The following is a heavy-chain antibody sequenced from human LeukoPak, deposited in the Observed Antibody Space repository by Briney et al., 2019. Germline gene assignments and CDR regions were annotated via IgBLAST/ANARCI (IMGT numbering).Heavy chain of an antibody. V-gene: IGHV1-2*02. CDR3: ARQGRFLEWLLGSPPDY. CDR2: INPNSGGT. Sequence: ASVKVSCKASGCTFTGYYMHWVRQAPGQGLEWMGWINPNSGGTNYAQKFQGRVTMTRDTSISTAYMELSRLRSDDTAVYYCARQGRFLEWLLGSPPDYWGQGTLVTVSS. D-gene: IGHD3-3*01. CDR1: GCTFTGYY. J-gene: IGHJ4*02.